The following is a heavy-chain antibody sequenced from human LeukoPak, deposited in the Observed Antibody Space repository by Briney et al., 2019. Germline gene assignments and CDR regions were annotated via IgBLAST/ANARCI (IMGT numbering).Heavy chain of an antibody. CDR3: ARGPTVTNDAFDI. J-gene: IGHJ3*02. CDR2: ISSSSSYI. V-gene: IGHV3-21*01. Sequence: GGSLRLSCAASGFTFSTYSMNWVRQAPGKGLEWVSSISSSSSYIYYADSVKGRFTISRDNAKNSLFLQMNSLRAEDTAVYYCARGPTVTNDAFDIWGQGTMVTVSS. CDR1: GFTFSTYS. D-gene: IGHD4-17*01.